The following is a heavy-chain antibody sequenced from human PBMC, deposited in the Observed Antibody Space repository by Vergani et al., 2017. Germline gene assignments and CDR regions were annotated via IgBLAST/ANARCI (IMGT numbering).Heavy chain of an antibody. D-gene: IGHD6-6*01. J-gene: IGHJ3*02. CDR1: GFTFSSYA. CDR3: ARDFPSIAARRDAFDI. CDR2: ISYDGSNK. V-gene: IGHV3-30*04. Sequence: VQLVESGGGLVQPGGSLRLSCAASGFTFSSYAMHWVRQAPGKGLEWVAVISYDGSNKYYADSVKGRFTISRDNSKNTLYLQMNSLRAEDTAVYYCARDFPSIAARRDAFDIWGQGTMVTVSS.